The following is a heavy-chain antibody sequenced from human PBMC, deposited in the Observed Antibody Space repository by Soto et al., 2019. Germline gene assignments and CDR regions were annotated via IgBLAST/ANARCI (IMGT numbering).Heavy chain of an antibody. CDR2: ISGSGGGT. J-gene: IGHJ4*02. D-gene: IGHD6-19*01. CDR1: GFTFSTYA. CDR3: AKDPTVVAGDFDY. Sequence: EVQLLESGGGLVQPGGSLRLSCAASGFTFSTYAMNWVRQAPGKGLEWVSAISGSGGGTYYADSVKGRFTISRDNSNNTLYLQMSSLRVEDTAVYYCAKDPTVVAGDFDYWGRGTLVTVSS. V-gene: IGHV3-23*01.